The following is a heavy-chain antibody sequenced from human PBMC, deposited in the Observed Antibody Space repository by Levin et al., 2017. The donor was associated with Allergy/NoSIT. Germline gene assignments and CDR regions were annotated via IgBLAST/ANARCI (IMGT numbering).Heavy chain of an antibody. D-gene: IGHD2-2*01. Sequence: ASVKVSCKASGGTFNKYTINWVRQAPGQGLEWMGGVIPVFAPGNYTQKFHGRVTITADESTSTAYMELSSLRSDDTAVYYCARVSSEFHMSTALPHTMSSSFDPWGQGTLVTVSS. CDR3: ARVSSEFHMSTALPHTMSSSFDP. J-gene: IGHJ5*02. CDR1: GGTFNKYT. CDR2: VIPVFAPG. V-gene: IGHV1-69*13.